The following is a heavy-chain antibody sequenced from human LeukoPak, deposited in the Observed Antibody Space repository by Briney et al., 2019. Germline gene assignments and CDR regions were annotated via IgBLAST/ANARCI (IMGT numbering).Heavy chain of an antibody. J-gene: IGHJ6*02. CDR2: IYSGGST. Sequence: PGGSLSLSCAASGFTPSRNYMRWVRQAPGKGLEGGSVIYSGGSTYYADSVKGRFTISRDNSKNTLYLQMNSLRAEDTAVYYCARERAQMVRGVIIDYYGMDVWGQGTTVTVSS. CDR3: ARERAQMVRGVIIDYYGMDV. CDR1: GFTPSRNY. D-gene: IGHD3-10*01. V-gene: IGHV3-53*01.